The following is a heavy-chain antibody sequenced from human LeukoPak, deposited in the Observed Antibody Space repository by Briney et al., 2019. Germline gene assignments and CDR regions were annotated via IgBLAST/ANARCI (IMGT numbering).Heavy chain of an antibody. V-gene: IGHV4-4*02. CDR2: IYHSGST. J-gene: IGHJ4*02. Sequence: SETLSLTCAVSGGSISSSNWWSWVRQPPGKGLEWIGEIYHSGSTNYNPSLKSRVTISVDTSKNQFSLKLSSVTAADTAVYYCARHSKYYYDPYFDYWGQGTLVTVSS. D-gene: IGHD3-22*01. CDR1: GGSISSSNW. CDR3: ARHSKYYYDPYFDY.